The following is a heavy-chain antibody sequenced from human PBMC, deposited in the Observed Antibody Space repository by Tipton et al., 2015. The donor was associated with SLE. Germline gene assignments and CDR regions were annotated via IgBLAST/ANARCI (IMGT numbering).Heavy chain of an antibody. CDR2: ISSRSTYI. CDR3: ARVGDYYYDMDV. CDR1: GFGFSSYT. J-gene: IGHJ6*03. Sequence: SLRLSCAASGFGFSSYTMNWVRQAPGKGQEWVSFISSRSTYIYYADSIKGRFTISRDNAKNSLYLQMNSLRVEDTAVYFCARVGDYYYDMDVWGKGTSVAVSS. V-gene: IGHV3-21*01.